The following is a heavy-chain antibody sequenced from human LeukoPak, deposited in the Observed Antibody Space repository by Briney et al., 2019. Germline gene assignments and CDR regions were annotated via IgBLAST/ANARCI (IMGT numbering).Heavy chain of an antibody. CDR3: VRLGRDGYTYGAAY. CDR1: GYIFYDYG. Sequence: GGSLRLSCAVSGYIFYDYGMRWVRHAPGKGLERGVGINWNGCSTGYAASVKGRCTISRDNAKTALYLEMNSLRVEDTAFYYCVRLGRDGYTYGAAYWGQGALVTVSS. V-gene: IGHV3-20*04. D-gene: IGHD5-24*01. CDR2: INWNGCST. J-gene: IGHJ1*01.